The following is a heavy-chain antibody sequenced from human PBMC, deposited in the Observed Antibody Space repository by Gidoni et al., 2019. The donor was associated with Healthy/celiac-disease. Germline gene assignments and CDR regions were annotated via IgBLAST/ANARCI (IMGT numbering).Heavy chain of an antibody. V-gene: IGHV3-23*01. J-gene: IGHJ3*02. Sequence: EVQLLESGGGLVQPGGSLRLSCAASGFTFSSYAMSWFRQAPGKGLEWVSAISGSGGSTYYADSVKGRFTISRDNSKNTLYLQMNSLRAEDTAVYYCAKDPHSLLWFGGSDAFDIWGQGTMVTVSS. CDR2: ISGSGGST. CDR3: AKDPHSLLWFGGSDAFDI. D-gene: IGHD3-10*01. CDR1: GFTFSSYA.